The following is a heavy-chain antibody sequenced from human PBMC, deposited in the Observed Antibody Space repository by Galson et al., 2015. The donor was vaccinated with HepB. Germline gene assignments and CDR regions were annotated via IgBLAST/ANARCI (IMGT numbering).Heavy chain of an antibody. CDR2: INPSGGST. J-gene: IGHJ5*02. Sequence: SVKVSCKASGYTFTSYYMHWARQAPGQGLEWMGIINPSGGSTSYAQKLQGSVTMTRDTSTSTVYMELSSLRSEDTAVYYCATGTLTDDSKGHFNWFDPWGQGTLVTVSS. V-gene: IGHV1-46*04. CDR1: GYTFTSYY. CDR3: ATGTLTDDSKGHFNWFDP. D-gene: IGHD2-21*02.